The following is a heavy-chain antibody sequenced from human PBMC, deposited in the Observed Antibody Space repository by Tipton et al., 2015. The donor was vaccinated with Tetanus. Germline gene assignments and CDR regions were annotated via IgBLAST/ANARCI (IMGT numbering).Heavy chain of an antibody. Sequence: TLSLTCTVSGGSIATYYLSWIRQPPGKGLEWIGYIYYSGSSISNPSLASRATLSVDRTRNQFSLNLNSVTAADTAVYYCARIGWLQQNKPAFDIWGQGTVVTVSS. D-gene: IGHD6-19*01. J-gene: IGHJ3*02. V-gene: IGHV4-59*07. CDR2: IYYSGSS. CDR1: GGSIATYY. CDR3: ARIGWLQQNKPAFDI.